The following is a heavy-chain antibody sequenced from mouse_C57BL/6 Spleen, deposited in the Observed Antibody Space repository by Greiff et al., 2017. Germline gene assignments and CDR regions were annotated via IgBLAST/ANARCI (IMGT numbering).Heavy chain of an antibody. J-gene: IGHJ4*01. D-gene: IGHD4-1*01. CDR3: ARGGPNWDNAMDY. CDR2: ISSGSSTI. Sequence: EVQLVESGGGLVKPGGSLKLSCAASGFTFSDYGMHWVRQAPEKGLEWVAYISSGSSTIYYADTVKGRFTISRDNAKNTLFLQMTSLRSEDTAMYYCARGGPNWDNAMDYWGQGTSVTVSS. V-gene: IGHV5-17*01. CDR1: GFTFSDYG.